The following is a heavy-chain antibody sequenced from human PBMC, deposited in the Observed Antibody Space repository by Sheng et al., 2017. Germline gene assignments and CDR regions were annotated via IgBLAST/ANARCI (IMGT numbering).Heavy chain of an antibody. D-gene: IGHD4-17*01. V-gene: IGHV1-2*02. J-gene: IGHJ5*02. CDR1: GYTFTGYY. CDR3: ARDWLNPVTTVPNWFDP. CDR2: INPNSGGT. Sequence: QVQLVQSGAEVKKPGASVKVSCKASGYTFTGYYMHWVRQAPGQGLEWMGWINPNSGGTNYAQKFQGRVTMTRDTSISTAYMELSRLRSDDMAVYYCARDWLNPVTTVPNWFDPWGQGTLVTVSS.